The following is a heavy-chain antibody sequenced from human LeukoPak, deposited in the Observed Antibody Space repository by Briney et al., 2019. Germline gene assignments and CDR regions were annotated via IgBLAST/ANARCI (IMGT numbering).Heavy chain of an antibody. CDR3: ANVGYCSVGSCNPENFQH. Sequence: GASVKVSCKGSGYTFIGYYVHWVRQAPGQGLEWMGWINPNSGGTNYAQKFQGRVTMTRDTSISTAYMELSRLRSDDTAVYYCANVGYCSVGSCNPENFQHWGQGTLVTVSS. CDR1: GYTFIGYY. CDR2: INPNSGGT. V-gene: IGHV1-2*02. D-gene: IGHD2-15*01. J-gene: IGHJ1*01.